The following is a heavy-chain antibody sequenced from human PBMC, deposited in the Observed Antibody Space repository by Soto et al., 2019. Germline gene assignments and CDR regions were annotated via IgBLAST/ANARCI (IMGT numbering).Heavy chain of an antibody. CDR3: ARAGGEGSIIEPFEI. CDR2: VTWNSGTI. V-gene: IGHV3-9*01. D-gene: IGHD3-10*01. Sequence: EVQLVESGGDLVQPGRSLRLSCAASGFTFSDHGMYWVRQGPGKGLEWVAGVTWNSGTIAYADSVKGRFTISRDNGKNSLYLEMKSLRTEDTALYHCARAGGEGSIIEPFEIWGQGTMVTVSS. J-gene: IGHJ3*02. CDR1: GFTFSDHG.